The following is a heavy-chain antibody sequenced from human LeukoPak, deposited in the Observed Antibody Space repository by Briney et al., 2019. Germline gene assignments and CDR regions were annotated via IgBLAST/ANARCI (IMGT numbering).Heavy chain of an antibody. V-gene: IGHV3-7*03. CDR2: IKQDGSEK. Sequence: GGSLRLSCEASGFSFSSYWMNWVRQAPGKGLEWVANIKQDGSEKNSVDSVKGRFTISRDNAKNSLYLQMNSLRVEDTAVYYCAKSKEDCCGSFDPWGQGTLVTVSS. CDR1: GFSFSSYW. D-gene: IGHD2-15*01. J-gene: IGHJ5*02. CDR3: AKSKEDCCGSFDP.